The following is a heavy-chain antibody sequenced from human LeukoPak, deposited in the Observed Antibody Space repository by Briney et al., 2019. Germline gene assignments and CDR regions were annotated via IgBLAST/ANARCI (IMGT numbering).Heavy chain of an antibody. D-gene: IGHD4-23*01. CDR3: ARWSDSYRAFDS. J-gene: IGHJ4*02. Sequence: SETLSLTCTVSGASLTNHCWNWIRQPPGKGLGWIGYICHSGETNSNPSLKTRVTESVDTSKNQFSLKLTSVTPADTAVYLCARWSDSYRAFDSWGQGTLVTVSS. V-gene: IGHV4-59*11. CDR1: GASLTNHC. CDR2: ICHSGET.